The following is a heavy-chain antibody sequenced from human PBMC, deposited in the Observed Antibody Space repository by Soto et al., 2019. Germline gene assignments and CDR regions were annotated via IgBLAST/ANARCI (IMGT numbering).Heavy chain of an antibody. CDR1: GGTFTSYA. Sequence: SVKVSCKASGGTFTSYAISWVRQAPGQGLEWMGGIIPIFGTANYAQKFQGRVTITADESTSTAYMELSSLRSEDTAVYYCARGTLPQWLVQPLDVWGQGTTVTVSS. CDR3: ARGTLPQWLVQPLDV. J-gene: IGHJ6*02. CDR2: IIPIFGTA. V-gene: IGHV1-69*13. D-gene: IGHD6-19*01.